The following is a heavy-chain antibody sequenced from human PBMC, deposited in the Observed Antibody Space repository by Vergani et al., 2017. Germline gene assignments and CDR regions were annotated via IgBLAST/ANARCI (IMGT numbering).Heavy chain of an antibody. D-gene: IGHD3-3*01. J-gene: IGHJ3*02. CDR3: ARDSARLRFLEWFGGVDAFDI. CDR1: GGSISSYY. V-gene: IGHV4-59*01. CDR2: IYYSGST. Sequence: QVQLQESGPGLVKPSETLSLTCTVSGGSISSYYWSWIRQPPGKGLEWIGYIYYSGSTNYNPSLKSRVTISVDTSKNQFSLKLSSVTAADTAVYYCARDSARLRFLEWFGGVDAFDIWGQGTMVTVSS.